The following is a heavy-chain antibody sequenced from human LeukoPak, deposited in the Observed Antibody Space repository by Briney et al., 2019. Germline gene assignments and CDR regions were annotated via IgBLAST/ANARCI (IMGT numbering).Heavy chain of an antibody. D-gene: IGHD6-13*01. V-gene: IGHV3-23*01. CDR2: ISGNGDST. Sequence: PGGSLRLSCAASGLTFSSYAMTWVRRAPGKGLEWVSAISGNGDSTYYADSVKGRFTISRDNSKNTLFLQMNSLRAEDTALYYCAKTTPYSSSPYYFDYWGQGTLVTVSS. CDR3: AKTTPYSSSPYYFDY. J-gene: IGHJ4*02. CDR1: GLTFSSYA.